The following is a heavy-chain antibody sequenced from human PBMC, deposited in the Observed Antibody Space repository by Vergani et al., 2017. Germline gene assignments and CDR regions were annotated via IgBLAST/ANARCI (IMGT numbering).Heavy chain of an antibody. Sequence: QVQLVQSGAEVKKPGASVKVSCKASGYTFTSYGISWVRQAPGQGLEWMGWISAYNGNTNYAQKFQGRVTMTRDTSISTAYMELSRLRSDDTAVYYCAKTPLSYYYDSSGYYYFDYWGQGTLVTVSS. V-gene: IGHV1-18*01. CDR3: AKTPLSYYYDSSGYYYFDY. CDR2: ISAYNGNT. J-gene: IGHJ4*02. D-gene: IGHD3-22*01. CDR1: GYTFTSYG.